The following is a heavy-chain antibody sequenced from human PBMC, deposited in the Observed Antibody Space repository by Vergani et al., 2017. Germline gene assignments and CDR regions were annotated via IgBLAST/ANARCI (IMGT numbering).Heavy chain of an antibody. D-gene: IGHD3-22*01. V-gene: IGHV5-10-1*03. CDR2: IDPSDSYT. CDR1: GYSFTSYW. J-gene: IGHJ4*02. Sequence: DVQLVQSGAEVKKPGESLRISCKGSGYSFTSYWISWVRQMPGKGLEWMGRIDPSDSYTNYSPAFQGHVTISADKSISTAYLQWCSLKASDTAMYYCARLQAYDSSGYYYGLDYWGQGTLVTVSS. CDR3: ARLQAYDSSGYYYGLDY.